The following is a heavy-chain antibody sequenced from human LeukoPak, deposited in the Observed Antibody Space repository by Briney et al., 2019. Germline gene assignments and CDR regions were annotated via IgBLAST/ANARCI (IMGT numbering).Heavy chain of an antibody. V-gene: IGHV3-21*01. D-gene: IGHD2-2*01. Sequence: GGSLRLSCAASGFTFSSYSMNWVRQAPGKGLEWVSSISSSSSYIYYADSVKGRFTISRDNAKNSLYLQMNSLRAEDTAVYYCARDGEPYCSSTSCYPPFDYWGQGTLVTVSS. J-gene: IGHJ4*02. CDR2: ISSSSSYI. CDR1: GFTFSSYS. CDR3: ARDGEPYCSSTSCYPPFDY.